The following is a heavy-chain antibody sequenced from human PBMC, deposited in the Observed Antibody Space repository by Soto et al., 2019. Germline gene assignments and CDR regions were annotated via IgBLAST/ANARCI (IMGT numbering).Heavy chain of an antibody. Sequence: GGSLRLSWAASGFTFSSCAMSWVRQAPGKGLEWVSAMSGTGGSTYYADSVKGRFTLSRDNSKNTLYLQMSSLRVEDTAVFYCAKAGFSSGWSPSYFDYWGQGTLVTVSS. D-gene: IGHD6-19*01. CDR2: MSGTGGST. CDR1: GFTFSSCA. J-gene: IGHJ4*02. CDR3: AKAGFSSGWSPSYFDY. V-gene: IGHV3-23*01.